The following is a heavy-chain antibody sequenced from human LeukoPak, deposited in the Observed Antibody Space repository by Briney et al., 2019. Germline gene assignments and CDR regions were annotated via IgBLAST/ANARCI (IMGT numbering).Heavy chain of an antibody. CDR3: ACSGGYSYGYFDY. CDR1: GYTLTELS. D-gene: IGHD5-18*01. V-gene: IGHV1-24*01. CDR2: FDPEDGET. J-gene: IGHJ4*02. Sequence: VASVKVSCKASGYTLTELSMHWVRQAPGKGLEWMGGFDPEDGETIYAQKFQGRVTMTEDTSTDTAYMELSSLRSEDTAVYYCACSGGYSYGYFDYWGQGTLVTVSS.